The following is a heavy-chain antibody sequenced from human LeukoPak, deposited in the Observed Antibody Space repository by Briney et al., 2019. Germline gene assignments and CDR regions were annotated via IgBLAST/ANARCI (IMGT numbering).Heavy chain of an antibody. D-gene: IGHD3-10*01. CDR1: GLIFGDYT. V-gene: IGHV3-9*01. CDR3: AKDKSSYYYGSGSYYTYGMDV. CDR2: ISWNSGSI. Sequence: GGSLRLSCTASGLIFGDYTLQWVRQAPGKGLEWVSGISWNSGSIGYADSVKGRFTISRDNAKNSLYLQMNSLRAGDTALYYCAKDKSSYYYGSGSYYTYGMDVWGQGTTVTVSS. J-gene: IGHJ6*02.